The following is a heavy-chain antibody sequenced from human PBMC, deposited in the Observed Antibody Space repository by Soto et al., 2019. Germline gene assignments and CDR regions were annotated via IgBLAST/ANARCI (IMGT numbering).Heavy chain of an antibody. CDR3: ERAPVDTPMGDFDY. J-gene: IGHJ4*02. CDR1: GYTFTNYG. CDR2: ISAYSGNT. Sequence: ASVKVSCKSSGYTFTNYGITWVRQAPGQGLEWMGWISAYSGNTNYAQRLQDRVTMTTDTSTTTAYMELRSLRSDDTAVYYCERAPVDTPMGDFDYWGQGTLVTVSS. V-gene: IGHV1-18*01. D-gene: IGHD5-18*01.